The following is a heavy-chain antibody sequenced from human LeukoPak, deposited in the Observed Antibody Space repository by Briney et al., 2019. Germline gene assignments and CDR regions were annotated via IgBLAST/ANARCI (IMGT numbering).Heavy chain of an antibody. V-gene: IGHV3-30-3*01. CDR1: GFTFSSYA. J-gene: IGHJ2*01. D-gene: IGHD4-17*01. CDR3: ARDLSVTPWYFDL. CDR2: ISYDGSNK. Sequence: PGGSLRLSCAASGFTFSSYAMHWVRQAPGKGLEWVAVISYDGSNKYYADSVKGRFTISRDNSKNTLYLQMNSLRAEDTAVYYCARDLSVTPWYFDLWGRGTLVTVSS.